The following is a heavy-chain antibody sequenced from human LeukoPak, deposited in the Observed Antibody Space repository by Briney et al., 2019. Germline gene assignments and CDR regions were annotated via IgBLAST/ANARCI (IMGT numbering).Heavy chain of an antibody. CDR1: GYTFTIYD. D-gene: IGHD6-13*01. CDR2: MNPNSGNT. J-gene: IGHJ6*02. V-gene: IGHV1-8*01. CDR3: ARGLVSSSWYGNGAYYYGMDV. Sequence: WASVTVSFKASGYTFTIYDINWVRHAPGQGLEWMGWMNPNSGNTGYAQKFQGRVTMTRNTSISTAYMELSSLRSEDTDVYYCARGLVSSSWYGNGAYYYGMDVWGQGTTVTVSS.